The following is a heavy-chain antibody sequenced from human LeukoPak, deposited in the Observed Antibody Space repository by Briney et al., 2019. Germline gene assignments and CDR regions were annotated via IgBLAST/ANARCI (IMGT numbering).Heavy chain of an antibody. CDR2: ISSSSSTI. J-gene: IGHJ4*02. D-gene: IGHD5-12*01. Sequence: GGSLRLSCAASGFTFSSYSMSWVRQAPGKGLEWVSYISSSSSTIYYADSVKGRFTISRDNAKNSLYLQMNSLRAEDTAVYYCARVDSGYDDDYWGQGTLVTVSS. CDR3: ARVDSGYDDDY. CDR1: GFTFSSYS. V-gene: IGHV3-48*01.